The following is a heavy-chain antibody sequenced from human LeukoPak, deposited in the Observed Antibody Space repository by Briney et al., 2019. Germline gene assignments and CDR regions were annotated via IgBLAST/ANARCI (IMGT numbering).Heavy chain of an antibody. D-gene: IGHD1-26*01. CDR3: ASGEQGSGSYYLAY. Sequence: ASVTVSCKASGGTFSSYAISWVRQAPGQGLEWMGGIIPIFGTANYAQKFQGRVTITRDTSASTAYMELSSLRSEDTAVYYCASGEQGSGSYYLAYWGQGTLVTVSS. CDR2: IIPIFGTA. CDR1: GGTFSSYA. J-gene: IGHJ4*02. V-gene: IGHV1-69*05.